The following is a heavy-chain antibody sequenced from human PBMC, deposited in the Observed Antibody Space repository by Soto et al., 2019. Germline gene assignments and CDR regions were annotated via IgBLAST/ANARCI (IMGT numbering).Heavy chain of an antibody. Sequence: APVKVSCKSSGYNFNIYGINWVRQAPGQGLELMGWISAYDGKTTYAEKFQGRVTMTTDASTSTAYMELRSLRSDDTAVYYCARDPHEYGTRYWFDHWGQGTLVTVSA. J-gene: IGHJ5*02. CDR2: ISAYDGKT. CDR3: ARDPHEYGTRYWFDH. D-gene: IGHD3-16*02. V-gene: IGHV1-18*01. CDR1: GYNFNIYG.